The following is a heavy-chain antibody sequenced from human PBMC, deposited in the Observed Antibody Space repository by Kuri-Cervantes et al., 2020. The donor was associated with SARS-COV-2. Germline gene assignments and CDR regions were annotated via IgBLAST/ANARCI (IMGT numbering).Heavy chain of an antibody. CDR3: AEDRGYSSSWYTFVGSDY. D-gene: IGHD6-13*01. CDR2: ISSSSSYI. J-gene: IGHJ4*02. V-gene: IGHV3-21*04. Sequence: GESLKISCAASGFTFSSYSMNWVRQAPGKGLEWVSSISSSSSYIYYADSVKGRFTISRDNSKNTLYLQMNSLRAEDTAVYYCAEDRGYSSSWYTFVGSDYWGQGTLVTVSS. CDR1: GFTFSSYS.